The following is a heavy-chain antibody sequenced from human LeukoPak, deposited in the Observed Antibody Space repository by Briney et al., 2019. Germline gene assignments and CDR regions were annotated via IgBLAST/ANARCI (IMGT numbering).Heavy chain of an antibody. CDR1: GFTFSSYA. CDR2: ISGSGGST. Sequence: GGSLRLSCAASGFTFSSYAMSWVRQAPGKGLEWVSAISGSGGSTYYADSVKGRFTISRDNSKNTLYLQMNSLRAEDTAVYYCAKDPYYDFWSGISTGDYMDVWGKGTTVTVSS. D-gene: IGHD3-3*01. V-gene: IGHV3-23*01. CDR3: AKDPYYDFWSGISTGDYMDV. J-gene: IGHJ6*03.